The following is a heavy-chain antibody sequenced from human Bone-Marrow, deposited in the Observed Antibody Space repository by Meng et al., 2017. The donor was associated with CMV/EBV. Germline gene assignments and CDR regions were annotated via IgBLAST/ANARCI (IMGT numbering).Heavy chain of an antibody. CDR2: INPSGGST. CDR1: GYTFTSYY. V-gene: IGHV1-46*01. CDR3: ARDRSITMIVVDYYYGMDV. J-gene: IGHJ6*02. Sequence: ASVKVSCKASGYTFTSYYMHWVRQAPGQGLEWMGIINPSGGSTSYAQKFQGRVTMTRDTSTRTVYMELSSLRSEDTDVDYCARDRSITMIVVDYYYGMDVWGQGTTVTVSS. D-gene: IGHD3-22*01.